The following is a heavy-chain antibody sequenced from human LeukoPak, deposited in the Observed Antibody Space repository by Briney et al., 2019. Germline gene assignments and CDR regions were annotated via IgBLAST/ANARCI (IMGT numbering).Heavy chain of an antibody. Sequence: PSETLSLTCTVSGGSITSGDYYWSWIRHPPGKGLEWIGYIYYSGSTYSNPSLKSRVTISVDTSKNQFSLKLSSVTAADTAVYYCARDRLEYYDWWSGRLNYYYMDVWGKGTTVTVSS. V-gene: IGHV4-30-4*08. CDR2: IYYSGST. CDR1: GGSITSGDYY. CDR3: ARDRLEYYDWWSGRLNYYYMDV. J-gene: IGHJ6*03. D-gene: IGHD3-3*01.